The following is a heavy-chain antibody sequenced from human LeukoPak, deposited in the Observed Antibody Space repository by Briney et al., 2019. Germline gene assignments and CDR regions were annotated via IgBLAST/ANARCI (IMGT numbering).Heavy chain of an antibody. CDR2: FDPEDGET. V-gene: IGHV1-24*01. D-gene: IGHD6-13*01. CDR3: ATSGIAAAGTAPSH. CDR1: GYTLTELS. J-gene: IGHJ1*01. Sequence: ASVKVSCKVSGYTLTELSMHWVRQAPGKGLEWMGGFDPEDGETIYAQKFQGRVTMTEDTSTDTAYMGLSSLRSEDTAVYYCATSGIAAAGTAPSHWGQGTLVTVSS.